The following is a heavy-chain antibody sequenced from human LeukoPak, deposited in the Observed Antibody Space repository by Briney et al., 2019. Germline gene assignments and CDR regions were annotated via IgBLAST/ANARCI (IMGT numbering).Heavy chain of an antibody. CDR2: INTDGTST. D-gene: IGHD3-22*01. V-gene: IGHV3-74*01. CDR1: GFTFSSYW. Sequence: PGGSLRLSCAASGFTFSSYWMHWVRQAPGKGLVWVSRINTDGTSTSYADSVKGRFTISRDNAKNTLYLQMNSLRVEDTAVYYCAGSGYWFDPWGQGTLVTVSS. CDR3: AGSGYWFDP. J-gene: IGHJ5*02.